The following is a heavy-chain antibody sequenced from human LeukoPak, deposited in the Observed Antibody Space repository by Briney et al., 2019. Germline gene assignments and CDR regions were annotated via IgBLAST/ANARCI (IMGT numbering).Heavy chain of an antibody. CDR1: GGSFSGHN. D-gene: IGHD3-3*01. J-gene: IGHJ5*02. CDR2: INLFGST. CDR3: ARVETKGWFDP. V-gene: IGHV4-34*01. Sequence: SETLSLTCAVHGGSFSGHNWSWIRQPPGKGLEWIGEINLFGSTKYKPSLKSRITISVDTSKNQFSLKLSSVTAADTAVYYCARVETKGWFDPWGQGTLVTVSS.